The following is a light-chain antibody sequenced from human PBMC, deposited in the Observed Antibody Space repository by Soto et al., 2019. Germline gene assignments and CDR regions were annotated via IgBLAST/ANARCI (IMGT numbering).Light chain of an antibody. CDR3: SSYTSTSAPV. Sequence: QSALTQPASLFGSPGQSITISCTGTSRDIGGYNYVSWYQKHPGEAPKLVIYGVSNRPSGVSNRFSGSKFDNTASLTISGLQADDEADYYCSSYTSTSAPVFGTGTKLTVL. V-gene: IGLV2-14*03. J-gene: IGLJ1*01. CDR2: GVS. CDR1: SRDIGGYNY.